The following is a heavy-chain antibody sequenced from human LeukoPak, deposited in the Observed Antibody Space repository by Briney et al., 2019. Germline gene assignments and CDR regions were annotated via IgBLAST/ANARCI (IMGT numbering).Heavy chain of an antibody. J-gene: IGHJ5*02. D-gene: IGHD3-22*01. Sequence: SETLSLTCTVSGGSISSNSYYWGWIRQPPGKGLEWIGSIYYSGSTYYNPSLKGRVTISLDTSKNQFSLKMSSVTAADTAVYYCARGASNSYYFGVGNWFDPWGQGTLVTVSS. CDR2: IYYSGST. CDR3: ARGASNSYYFGVGNWFDP. CDR1: GGSISSNSYY. V-gene: IGHV4-39*07.